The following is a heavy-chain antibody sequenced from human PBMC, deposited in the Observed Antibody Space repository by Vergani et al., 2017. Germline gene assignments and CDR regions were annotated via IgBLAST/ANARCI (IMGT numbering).Heavy chain of an antibody. CDR2: IRSKANSYAT. CDR1: GFTFSGSA. J-gene: IGHJ4*02. Sequence: EVQLVESGGGLVQPGGSLKLSCAASGFTFSGSAMHWVRQASGKGLEWVGRIRSKANSYATAYAASVKGRFTISRDNSKNTLYLQMNSLRAEDTAVYYCAKWSYYDFWSGYYWGDRSGFDYWGQGTLVTVSS. CDR3: AKWSYYDFWSGYYWGDRSGFDY. D-gene: IGHD3-3*01. V-gene: IGHV3-73*02.